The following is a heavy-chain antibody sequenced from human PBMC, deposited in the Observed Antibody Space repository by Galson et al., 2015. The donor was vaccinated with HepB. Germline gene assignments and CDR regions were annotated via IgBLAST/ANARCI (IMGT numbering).Heavy chain of an antibody. V-gene: IGHV4/OR15-8*02. Sequence: SETLSLTCGVSGESVSSRSWWAWVRQTPGRGLEWIGETDYRRSANYNPSLKSRVTISIDQSKNEFSLKMRFVTAADTAIYYCVRDRGWGVARCFDVWGRGTLVTVSS. CDR1: GESVSSRSW. D-gene: IGHD6-19*01. CDR2: TDYRRSA. CDR3: VRDRGWGVARCFDV. J-gene: IGHJ3*01.